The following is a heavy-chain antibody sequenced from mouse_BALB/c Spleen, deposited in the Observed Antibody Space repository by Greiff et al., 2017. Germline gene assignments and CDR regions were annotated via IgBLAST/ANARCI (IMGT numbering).Heavy chain of an antibody. Sequence: QVQLKQSGAELMKPGASVKISCKATGYTFSSYWIEWVKQRPGHGLEWIGEILPGSGSTNYNEKFKGKATFTADTSSNTAYMQLSSLTSEDSAVYYCARKEYGNYHNYWGQGTTLTVSS. CDR3: ARKEYGNYHNY. D-gene: IGHD2-10*02. CDR1: GYTFSSYW. J-gene: IGHJ2*01. CDR2: ILPGSGST. V-gene: IGHV1-9*01.